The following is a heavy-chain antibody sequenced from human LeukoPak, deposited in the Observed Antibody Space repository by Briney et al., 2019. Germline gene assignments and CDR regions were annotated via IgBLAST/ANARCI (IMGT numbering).Heavy chain of an antibody. V-gene: IGHV4-4*07. Sequence: SETLSLTCTVSSGSISNYCWSWIRQSAGKGLEWIGRISSSGSTNYNPSLKSRVTMSVDTSKNRFSLNLTSVTAADTAVYYCAREVEAAGRGFDPWGQGTLVTVCS. J-gene: IGHJ5*02. CDR2: ISSSGST. CDR3: AREVEAAGRGFDP. CDR1: SGSISNYC. D-gene: IGHD6-13*01.